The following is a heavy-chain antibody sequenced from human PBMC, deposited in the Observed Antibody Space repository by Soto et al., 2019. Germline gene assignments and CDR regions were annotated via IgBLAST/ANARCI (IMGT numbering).Heavy chain of an antibody. V-gene: IGHV3-23*01. J-gene: IGHJ4*02. CDR3: AKDHRGGNDY. CDR2: ISGSGGST. Sequence: GGSLRLSCAASGFTFSNYGMSWVRQAPGKGLEWVSAISGSGGSTYYADSVKGRFTISRDNSKNTLYLQMNSLGAEDTAVYYCAKDHRGGNDYWGQGTLVTVSS. D-gene: IGHD3-10*01. CDR1: GFTFSNYG.